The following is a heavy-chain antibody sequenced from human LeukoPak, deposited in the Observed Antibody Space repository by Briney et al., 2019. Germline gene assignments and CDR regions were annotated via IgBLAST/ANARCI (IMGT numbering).Heavy chain of an antibody. CDR1: GGSISTHY. V-gene: IGHV4-59*11. Sequence: PSETLSLTCTVSGGSISTHYWSWIRQPPGKGLEWLGYIFYTGSTNYNPSLKSRVTMSIDTSKNQFSLKLSSVTAADTAVYYCTRTYSSSSIDYWGQGALVTVSS. J-gene: IGHJ4*02. CDR2: IFYTGST. D-gene: IGHD6-6*01. CDR3: TRTYSSSSIDY.